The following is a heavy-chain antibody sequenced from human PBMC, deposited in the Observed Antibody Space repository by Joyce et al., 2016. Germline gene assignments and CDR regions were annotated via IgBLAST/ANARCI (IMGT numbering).Heavy chain of an antibody. CDR1: GGSFNKYT. J-gene: IGHJ6*02. V-gene: IGHV1-69*02. D-gene: IGHD4-11*01. CDR2: IIPMLNMT. Sequence: QVHLVQSGAEVKKSGSSVRVSCKASGGSFNKYTVSWVRQAPGQGLAWMGRIIPMLNMTNYAQEFQGRVTITADTSTTTAYMQLTVLRFDDTAVYFCAGTFNYPHHDGMDVWGQGTTVTVSS. CDR3: AGTFNYPHHDGMDV.